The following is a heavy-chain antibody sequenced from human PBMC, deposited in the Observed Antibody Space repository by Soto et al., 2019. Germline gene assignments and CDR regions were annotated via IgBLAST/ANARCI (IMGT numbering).Heavy chain of an antibody. V-gene: IGHV5-51*01. CDR1: GYSFTSYW. CDR2: IYPGDSDT. J-gene: IGHJ6*02. D-gene: IGHD2-2*01. Sequence: PGESLKISCKGSGYSFTSYWIGWVRQMPGKGLEWMGIIYPGDSDTRYSPSFQGQVTISADKSISTAYLQWSSLKASDTAMYYCARLPLLPAATKNYNYYYGMDVWGQGTTVTVSS. CDR3: ARLPLLPAATKNYNYYYGMDV.